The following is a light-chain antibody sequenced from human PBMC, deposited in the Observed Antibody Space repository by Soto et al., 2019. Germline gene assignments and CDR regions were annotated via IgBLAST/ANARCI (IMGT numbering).Light chain of an antibody. CDR3: QQRSNWPLT. CDR1: QSVSSSY. Sequence: EIVLTQSPGTLSLSPGERATLSCGASQSVSSSYLAWYQQKPGQAPRLLIYDASNRATGIPARFSGSGSGTDFTLTISSLEPEDFAVYYCQQRSNWPLTFGGGTKV. J-gene: IGKJ4*01. V-gene: IGKV3-11*01. CDR2: DAS.